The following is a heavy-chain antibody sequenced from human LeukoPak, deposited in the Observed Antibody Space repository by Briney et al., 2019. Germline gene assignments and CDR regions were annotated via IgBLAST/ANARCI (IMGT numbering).Heavy chain of an antibody. D-gene: IGHD6-13*01. CDR3: ARSQLVPDY. J-gene: IGHJ4*02. V-gene: IGHV3-21*01. Sequence: PGGSLRLSCAASGFTFSTYNMNWVRRTPGKGLEWVSSITTSSSYMFYADSVKGRFTISRDNAKNSLYLQMNSLRAEDTAVYYCARSQLVPDYWGQGTLVTVSS. CDR2: ITTSSSYM. CDR1: GFTFSTYN.